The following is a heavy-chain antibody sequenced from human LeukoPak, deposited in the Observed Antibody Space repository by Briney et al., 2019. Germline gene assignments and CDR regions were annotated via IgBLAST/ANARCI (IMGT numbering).Heavy chain of an antibody. J-gene: IGHJ5*02. Sequence: SETLSLTCTVSGGSVSSGSYYWSWIRQPPGKGLEWIGYIFYSGSTNYNPSIKSRVSISVDTSKNQFSLKLYSVSAADTAVYYCASINEWGLPTGSWFDPWGQGTLVTVSS. V-gene: IGHV4-61*01. CDR2: IFYSGST. D-gene: IGHD1-26*01. CDR3: ASINEWGLPTGSWFDP. CDR1: GGSVSSGSYY.